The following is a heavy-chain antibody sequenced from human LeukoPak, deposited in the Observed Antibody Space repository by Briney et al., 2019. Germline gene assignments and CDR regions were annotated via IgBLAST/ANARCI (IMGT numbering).Heavy chain of an antibody. D-gene: IGHD3-10*01. J-gene: IGHJ4*02. CDR2: IIPIFGTA. CDR3: ARGSMVRGVIMFDY. Sequence: SVKVSCKASGGTFSSYAISWVRQAPGQGLEWMGGIIPIFGTANYAQKFQGRATITADESTSTAYMELSSLRSEDTAVYYCARGSMVRGVIMFDYWGQGTLVTVSS. CDR1: GGTFSSYA. V-gene: IGHV1-69*13.